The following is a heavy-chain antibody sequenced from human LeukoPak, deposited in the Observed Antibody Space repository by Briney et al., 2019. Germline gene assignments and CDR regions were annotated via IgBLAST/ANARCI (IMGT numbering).Heavy chain of an antibody. D-gene: IGHD6-13*01. Sequence: SETLSLTCAVYGGSFSGYYWSWVRQPPGKGLEWIGEINHSGSTNYNPSLKSRVTISVDTSKNQFSLKLSSVTAADTAVYYCARVHTKGYSSGWSLFDYWGQGTLVTVSS. J-gene: IGHJ4*02. CDR3: ARVHTKGYSSGWSLFDY. CDR2: INHSGST. CDR1: GGSFSGYY. V-gene: IGHV4-34*01.